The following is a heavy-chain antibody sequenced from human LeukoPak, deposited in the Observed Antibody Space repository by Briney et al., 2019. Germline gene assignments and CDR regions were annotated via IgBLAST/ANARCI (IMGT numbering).Heavy chain of an antibody. CDR3: ARESDSSGYDYLDY. CDR2: IYYSGYT. J-gene: IGHJ4*02. D-gene: IGHD3-22*01. CDR1: GGSISSYY. V-gene: IGHV4-59*01. Sequence: PSETLSLACTVSGGSISSYYWSWIRQPPGKGLEWIGYIYYSGYTNYNPSLKSRVTISVDTSKNQFSLKLSSVTAADTAVYYCARESDSSGYDYLDYWGQGTLVTVSS.